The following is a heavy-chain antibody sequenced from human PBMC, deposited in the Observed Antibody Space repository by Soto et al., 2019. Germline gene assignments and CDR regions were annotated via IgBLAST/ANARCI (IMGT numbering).Heavy chain of an antibody. CDR1: GFGLNTYW. J-gene: IGHJ6*02. CDR2: IFPGDSDT. D-gene: IGHD1-26*01. Sequence: GESLKISCEGFGFGLNTYWIAWVRQKPGKGLEWMGAIFPGDSDTRYSPSFQGQVNISADRSISTAYLHWNSLKVSDTAIYYCARQGLPYRGSGYYDYGMDVWGQGTTVTVSS. CDR3: ARQGLPYRGSGYYDYGMDV. V-gene: IGHV5-51*01.